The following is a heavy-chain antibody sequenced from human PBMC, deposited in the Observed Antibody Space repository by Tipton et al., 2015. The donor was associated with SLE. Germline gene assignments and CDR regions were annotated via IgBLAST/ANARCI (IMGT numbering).Heavy chain of an antibody. CDR2: IYFDGNS. J-gene: IGHJ4*02. D-gene: IGHD3-10*01. Sequence: TLSLTCTVSGGSIGPYYWHWIRQSPGKALEWIGYIYFDGNSNGRGNYNPSLKSRVTISVDTSKNQFSLKLTSVTAADTAVYYCAREVRGVIMEYFDYWGQGALVTVSS. CDR3: AREVRGVIMEYFDY. V-gene: IGHV4-4*08. CDR1: GGSIGPYY.